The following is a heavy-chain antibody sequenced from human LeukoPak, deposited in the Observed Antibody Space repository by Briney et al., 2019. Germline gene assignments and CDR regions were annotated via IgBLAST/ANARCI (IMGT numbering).Heavy chain of an antibody. CDR2: ICYSGST. Sequence: SETLSLTCTVSGGSISSGGYYWRWIRQHPGKGLEWIGYICYSGSTYYNPSLKSRVTISVDTSKNQFSLKLSSVTAADTAVYYCAREDIVVVPAAFDYWGQGTLVTVSS. J-gene: IGHJ4*02. V-gene: IGHV4-31*03. CDR3: AREDIVVVPAAFDY. CDR1: GGSISSGGYY. D-gene: IGHD2-2*01.